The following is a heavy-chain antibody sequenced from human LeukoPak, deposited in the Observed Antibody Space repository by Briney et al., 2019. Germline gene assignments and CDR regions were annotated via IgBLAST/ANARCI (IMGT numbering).Heavy chain of an antibody. CDR3: ARGRGSDYYYGMDV. D-gene: IGHD1-14*01. CDR2: IYYSGST. Sequence: SETLSLTCTVSGDSFSSSSWSWIRQPPGKGLDWIGYIYYSGSTDYHPSLKSRVTISIDTSKNQLSLKVSSVTAADTAVYYCARGRGSDYYYGMDVWGQGTTVTVSS. J-gene: IGHJ6*02. CDR1: GDSFSSSS. V-gene: IGHV4-59*01.